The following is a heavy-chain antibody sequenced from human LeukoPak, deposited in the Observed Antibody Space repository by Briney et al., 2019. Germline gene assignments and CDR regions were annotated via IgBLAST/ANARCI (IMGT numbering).Heavy chain of an antibody. CDR3: AGRARTYFDY. CDR2: IHYSGRT. CDR1: GGSISSSSYY. J-gene: IGHJ4*02. V-gene: IGHV4-39*01. D-gene: IGHD1/OR15-1a*01. Sequence: PSETLSLTCTVSGGSISSSSYYWDWIRQPPGKGLEWIGSIHYSGRTYYNPSLKSRVTISVDTSKNQFSLKLNSVTAADTAAYYCAGRARTYFDYWGQGTLVTVSS.